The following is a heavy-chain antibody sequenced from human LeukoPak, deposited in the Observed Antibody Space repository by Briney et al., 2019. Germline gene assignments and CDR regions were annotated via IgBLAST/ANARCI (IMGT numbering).Heavy chain of an antibody. CDR3: VKDVTLRVIDAYDRFEF. D-gene: IGHD3-9*01. J-gene: IGHJ4*02. CDR1: GFTFSTNA. V-gene: IGHV3-64D*06. CDR2: INSNGGAT. Sequence: GGSLRLSCAASGFTFSTNAMHWVRQAPGKGLEYVSGINSNGGATHYADAVKGRLTISRDNSKNTVYLQMNSLRPEDTAVYYCVKDVTLRVIDAYDRFEFWGQGTRVTVSS.